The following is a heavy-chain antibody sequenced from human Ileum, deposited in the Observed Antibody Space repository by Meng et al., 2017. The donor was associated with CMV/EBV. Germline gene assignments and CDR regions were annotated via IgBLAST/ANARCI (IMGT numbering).Heavy chain of an antibody. Sequence: VSGHSIDITSYYWAWIRQSPGKGLEWIGSMKYSASIYQNPSLTSRVTISVDNSKNQFSLRLTSMTAADTAIYFCAKGSSSSVHWFDSWGQGTLVTVSS. J-gene: IGHJ5*01. CDR1: GHSIDITSYY. V-gene: IGHV4-39*07. CDR3: AKGSSSSVHWFDS. CDR2: MKYSASI. D-gene: IGHD2-2*01.